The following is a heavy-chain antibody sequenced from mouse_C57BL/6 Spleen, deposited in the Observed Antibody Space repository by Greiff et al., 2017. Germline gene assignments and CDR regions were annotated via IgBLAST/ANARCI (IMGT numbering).Heavy chain of an antibody. CDR2: ISPGDGDT. D-gene: IGHD3-1*01. V-gene: IGHV1-82*01. J-gene: IGHJ4*01. CDR3: APGPHEEYYAMDY. CDR1: GYAFRRSW. Sequence: QVQLQQSGPELVKPGASVKISCKASGYAFRRSWMNWVQQRPGTGLEWIGRISPGDGDTHYNGKFKGKATLTADKSSSTAYMQLSSLPSEDSAVYFCAPGPHEEYYAMDYWGQGTSVTVSS.